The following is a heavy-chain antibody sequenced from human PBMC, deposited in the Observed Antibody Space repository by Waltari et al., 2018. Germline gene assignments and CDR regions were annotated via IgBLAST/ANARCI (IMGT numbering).Heavy chain of an antibody. D-gene: IGHD3-16*01. CDR1: GYIFTNYA. J-gene: IGHJ4*02. CDR2: NNTKTGNP. CDR3: ARGIQLWGRGSWYFDN. Sequence: QVQLVQSGSELKKPGASVKVSCKASGYIFTNYAMNWVRQAPGQGLEWMGWNNTKTGNPTYAQGVRGRFVFSLDTSGSTARLQISSLKAEDTAVYYCARGIQLWGRGSWYFDNWGQGTLVTVSS. V-gene: IGHV7-4-1*02.